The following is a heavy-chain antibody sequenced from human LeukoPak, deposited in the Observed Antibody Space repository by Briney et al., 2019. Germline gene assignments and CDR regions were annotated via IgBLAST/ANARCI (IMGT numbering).Heavy chain of an antibody. CDR3: ARTTDQYRENWFDP. Sequence: ASVKVSCKASGYTFTSYGISWVRQAPGQGLEWMRWISAYNGNTNYAQKLQGRVTMTTDTSTSTAYMELRGLRSDDTAVYYCARTTDQYRENWFDPWGQGTLVTVSS. CDR1: GYTFTSYG. CDR2: ISAYNGNT. V-gene: IGHV1-18*01. D-gene: IGHD5-12*01. J-gene: IGHJ5*02.